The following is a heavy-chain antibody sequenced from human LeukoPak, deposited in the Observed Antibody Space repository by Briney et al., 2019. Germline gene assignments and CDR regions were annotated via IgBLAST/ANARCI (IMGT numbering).Heavy chain of an antibody. CDR1: GFTFSTYV. CDR2: ISVGAEYI. J-gene: IGHJ4*02. CDR3: ASGPPFLKYFEY. Sequence: AGYLRLPCAASGFTFSTYVMNWFRQAPGKGLEWVSTISVGAEYIFYAGSVKGRFTISRDDSNNALYLQMHSLRAEDTALYYCASGPPFLKYFEYWGQGTLVTVSS. D-gene: IGHD3-3*01. V-gene: IGHV3-23*01.